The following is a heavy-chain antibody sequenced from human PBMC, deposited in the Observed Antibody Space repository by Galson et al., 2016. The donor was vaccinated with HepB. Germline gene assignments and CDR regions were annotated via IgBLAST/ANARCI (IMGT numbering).Heavy chain of an antibody. CDR1: GYTFTSYG. CDR2: ISVYNGNT. CDR3: ARDRGGNYYFDY. Sequence: SVKVSCKASGYTFTSYGISWVRQAPGQGLEWMGWISVYNGNTNYPQKLQGRVTLTTDTSTSTAYMELRSLRSDDTAVYYCARDRGGNYYFDYWGQGTLVTVSS. V-gene: IGHV1-18*01. J-gene: IGHJ4*02. D-gene: IGHD4-23*01.